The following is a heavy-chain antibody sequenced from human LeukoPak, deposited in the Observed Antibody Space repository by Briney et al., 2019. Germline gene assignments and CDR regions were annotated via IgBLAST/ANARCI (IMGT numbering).Heavy chain of an antibody. CDR3: ARHPSAVAGKTFDC. Sequence: SQTLSLTCTVSGGSISSGGYYWSWIRQPPGKGLEWIGYIYYSGSTNYNPSLKSRVTISVDTSNNQFSLKLSSVTAADTAVYYCARHPSAVAGKTFDCWGQGTLVTVSS. CDR2: IYYSGST. J-gene: IGHJ4*02. D-gene: IGHD6-19*01. V-gene: IGHV4-61*08. CDR1: GGSISSGGYY.